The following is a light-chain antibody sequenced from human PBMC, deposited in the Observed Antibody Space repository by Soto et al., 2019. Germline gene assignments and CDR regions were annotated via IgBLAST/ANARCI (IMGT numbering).Light chain of an antibody. CDR1: QSVSSN. V-gene: IGKV3-15*01. CDR2: GAS. Sequence: EIVMTQSPATLSVSPGERATLSCRASQSVSSNLAWYQQKPGQAPRLLIYGASTRATCIPARFSGSGSGTEFTLTISSLQYEDFAVYYCQQYNNWPRWTFGQGTKVEIK. J-gene: IGKJ1*01. CDR3: QQYNNWPRWT.